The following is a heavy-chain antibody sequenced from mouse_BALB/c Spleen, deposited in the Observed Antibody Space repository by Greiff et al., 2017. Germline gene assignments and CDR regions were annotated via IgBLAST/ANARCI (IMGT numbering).Heavy chain of an antibody. Sequence: VQLQQSGAELVRPGSSVKISCKASGFAFSSYWMNWVRQRPGQGLEWIGQINPGDGDTNYNGKFKGKATMTVYKSTSTAYMQLSSLTSEDSASYFGTSSYKIRYLDYWGQGTSVTVSA. CDR3: TSSYKIRYLDY. V-gene: IGHV1-80*01. CDR2: INPGDGDT. J-gene: IGHJ4*01. D-gene: IGHD1-3*01. CDR1: GFAFSSYW.